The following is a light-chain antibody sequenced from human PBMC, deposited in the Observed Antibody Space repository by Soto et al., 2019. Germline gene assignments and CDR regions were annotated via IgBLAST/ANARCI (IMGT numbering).Light chain of an antibody. Sequence: EIVLTQSPGTLSLSPGETATLSCSASQSVAGSSLAWYQQKPGQAPRLLIYGASSRATGVPDRFGGRGSGTDFTLTISRLEPEDFAVYYCQQYVSSPPITFGQGTRLEIK. CDR3: QQYVSSPPIT. V-gene: IGKV3-20*01. J-gene: IGKJ5*01. CDR2: GAS. CDR1: QSVAGSS.